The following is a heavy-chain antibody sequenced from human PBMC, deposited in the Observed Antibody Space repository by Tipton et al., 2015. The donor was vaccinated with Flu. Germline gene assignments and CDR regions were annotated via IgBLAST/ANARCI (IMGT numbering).Heavy chain of an antibody. J-gene: IGHJ6*02. Sequence: SLRLSCAASGFTFSSYDMHWVRQATGKGLEWVSAIGTAGDTYYPGSVKGRFTISRENAKNPLYLQMNSLRAGDTAVYYCARDRQGVLWFGESYYGMDVWGQGTTVTVSS. CDR3: ARDRQGVLWFGESYYGMDV. CDR2: IGTAGDT. V-gene: IGHV3-13*01. CDR1: GFTFSSYD. D-gene: IGHD3-10*01.